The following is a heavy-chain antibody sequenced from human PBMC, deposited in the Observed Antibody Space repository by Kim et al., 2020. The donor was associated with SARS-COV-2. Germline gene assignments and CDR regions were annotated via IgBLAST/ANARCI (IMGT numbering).Heavy chain of an antibody. D-gene: IGHD3-3*01. Sequence: SETLSLTCAVYGGSFSGYSWHWIRQSPGKGLEWIGEVSHGGTTKYNPSLESRVTVSVDTSKNQFSLKLDSVTAADTAMYYCARNSDRGYEKGWFDPWGQGTQVTVSS. CDR1: GGSFSGYS. J-gene: IGHJ5*02. V-gene: IGHV4-34*01. CDR2: VSHGGTT. CDR3: ARNSDRGYEKGWFDP.